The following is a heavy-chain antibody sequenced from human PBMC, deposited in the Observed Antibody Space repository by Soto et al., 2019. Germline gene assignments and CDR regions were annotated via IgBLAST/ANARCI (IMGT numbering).Heavy chain of an antibody. V-gene: IGHV3-23*01. Sequence: GGSLRLSCVASGFTFSRHGLSWVRQAPGKGLEWVSTINPSGDSTFYADSVKGRFTISRDNSKNTVYLQMNSLSVGDTAVYLCAKVDVSTAGSFDYWGQGALGTV. CDR2: INPSGDST. J-gene: IGHJ4*02. CDR3: AKVDVSTAGSFDY. D-gene: IGHD6-13*01. CDR1: GFTFSRHG.